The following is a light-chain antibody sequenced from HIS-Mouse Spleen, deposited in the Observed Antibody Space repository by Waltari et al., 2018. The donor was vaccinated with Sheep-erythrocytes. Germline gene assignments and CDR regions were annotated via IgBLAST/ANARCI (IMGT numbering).Light chain of an antibody. CDR1: QSVSSY. J-gene: IGKJ2*01. CDR3: QQRSNWYT. CDR2: DAS. Sequence: ELVLTQSPATLSLSPGERPTLSCRASQSVSSYVAWYQQKPGQAPRLLIYDASNRATGIPARFSGSGSGTDFTLTISSLEPEDFAVYYCQQRSNWYTFGQGTKLEIK. V-gene: IGKV3-11*01.